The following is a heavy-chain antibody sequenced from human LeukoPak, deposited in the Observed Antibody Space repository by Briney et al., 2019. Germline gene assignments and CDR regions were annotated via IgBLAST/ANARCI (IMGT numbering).Heavy chain of an antibody. CDR3: ARAPHGDYFDY. D-gene: IGHD4-17*01. V-gene: IGHV3-13*01. CDR1: GFTFSNYD. J-gene: IGHJ4*02. CDR2: IDTQGDT. Sequence: GGSLRLSCAASGFTFSNYDMHWVRQVTGKGLEWVSAIDTQGDTYYPASVKGRFTISRENAKNSLYLQTNSLRAGDTAVYYCARAPHGDYFDYWGQGTLVTVSS.